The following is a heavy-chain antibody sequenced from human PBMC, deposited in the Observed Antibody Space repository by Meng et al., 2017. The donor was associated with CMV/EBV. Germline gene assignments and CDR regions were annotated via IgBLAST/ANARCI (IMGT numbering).Heavy chain of an antibody. V-gene: IGHV3-30-3*01. Sequence: GESLKISCAASGFTFSSYAMHWVRQAPGKGLEWVAVISYDGSNKYYADSVKGRFTISRDNSKNTLYLQMNSLRAEDTAVYYCAREGNSGSSVDHWGQGTLVTVSS. J-gene: IGHJ4*02. CDR1: GFTFSSYA. D-gene: IGHD1-26*01. CDR3: AREGNSGSSVDH. CDR2: ISYDGSNK.